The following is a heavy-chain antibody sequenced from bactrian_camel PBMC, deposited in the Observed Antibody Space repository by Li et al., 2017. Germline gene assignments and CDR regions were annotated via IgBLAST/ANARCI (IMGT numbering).Heavy chain of an antibody. Sequence: HVQLVESGGGSVHAGGSLRLSCAVSGYTYTNYCMGWFRQAPGQEREGVASIRSGDSATLYADSMKDRFTISKDTAKLYLQINNLKPEDTGMYYCAADLDSSGGFCHDVHRAWDFWGQGTQVTVS. CDR1: GYTYTNYC. D-gene: IGHD2*01. J-gene: IGHJ4*01. CDR3: AADLDSSGGFCHDVHRAWDF. CDR2: IRSGDSAT. V-gene: IGHV3S6*01.